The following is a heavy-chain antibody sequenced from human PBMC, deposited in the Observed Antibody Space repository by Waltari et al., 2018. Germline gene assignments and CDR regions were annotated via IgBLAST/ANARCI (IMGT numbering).Heavy chain of an antibody. Sequence: QVQLVESGGGVVQPGRSLRLSCAASGFTFSSYAMHWVRQAPGKGLEWVAVISYDGSNKYYADSVKGRFTISRDNSKNTLYLQMNSLRAEDTAVYYCARAYSEATDYWGQGTLVTVSS. J-gene: IGHJ4*02. CDR1: GFTFSSYA. D-gene: IGHD1-26*01. V-gene: IGHV3-30-3*01. CDR3: ARAYSEATDY. CDR2: ISYDGSNK.